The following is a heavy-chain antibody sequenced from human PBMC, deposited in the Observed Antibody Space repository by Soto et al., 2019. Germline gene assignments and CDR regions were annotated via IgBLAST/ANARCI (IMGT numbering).Heavy chain of an antibody. CDR1: GGSFSGYY. D-gene: IGHD3-3*01. J-gene: IGHJ2*01. Sequence: PSETLSHTCAVYGGSFSGYYWIWIRQPPGKGLEWIGEINHSGSTNYNPSLKSRVTISVDTSKKQFSLKLSSVTAADTAVYYCARELRDGYIYWYFDLWGRGTLVTVSS. V-gene: IGHV4-34*01. CDR3: ARELRDGYIYWYFDL. CDR2: INHSGST.